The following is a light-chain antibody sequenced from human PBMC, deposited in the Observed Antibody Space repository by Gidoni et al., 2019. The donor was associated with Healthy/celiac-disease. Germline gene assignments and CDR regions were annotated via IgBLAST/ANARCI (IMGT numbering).Light chain of an antibody. CDR1: SSDVGGYNY. CDR3: SSYTSSSTLPVV. V-gene: IGLV2-14*03. CDR2: DVS. J-gene: IGLJ2*01. Sequence: QSALTQPATVSGPPGQSIPISCTGTSSDVGGYNYVSWYQQHPGKAPKLMIYDVSNRPSGVAIRFSGSKSGNTASLTISGLQAEDEADYYCSSYTSSSTLPVVFGGGTKLTVL.